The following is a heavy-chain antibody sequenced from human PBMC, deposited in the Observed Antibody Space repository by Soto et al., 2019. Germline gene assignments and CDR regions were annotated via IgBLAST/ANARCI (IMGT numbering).Heavy chain of an antibody. CDR2: IKHDGSEK. J-gene: IGHJ6*02. CDR1: GFTLSSYW. V-gene: IGHV3-7*01. D-gene: IGHD3-10*01. Sequence: TGGSLRLSCTASGFTLSSYWMSWVRQAPGKGLEWVANIKHDGSEKNYVDSVKGRFTISTDNAKNSVFLQMNSLRAEDTAVYYCARQGVLRTYYSSTGIDARCQRATLTVS. CDR3: ARQGVLRTYYSSTGIDA.